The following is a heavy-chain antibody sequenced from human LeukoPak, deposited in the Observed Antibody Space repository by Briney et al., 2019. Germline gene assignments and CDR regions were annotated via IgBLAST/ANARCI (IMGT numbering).Heavy chain of an antibody. CDR1: GYTFTDYY. CDR2: INPNSGGT. CDR3: ARDGDYYDSSGLDP. J-gene: IGHJ5*02. D-gene: IGHD3-22*01. Sequence: ASVKVSCKASGYTFTDYYMHWVRQAPGQGLEWMGWINPNSGGTNYAQKFQGRVTMTRDTSISTAYMELSRLRSDDTAVYYCARDGDYYDSSGLDPWGQGTLVTVSS. V-gene: IGHV1-2*02.